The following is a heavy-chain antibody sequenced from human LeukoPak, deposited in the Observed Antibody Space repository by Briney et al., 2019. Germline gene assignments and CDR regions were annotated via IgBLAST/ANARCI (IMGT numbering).Heavy chain of an antibody. V-gene: IGHV3-48*01. CDR2: ISSSSSTI. D-gene: IGHD3-10*01. Sequence: PGGCLRLSCAASGFTFSSYSMNWVRQAPGKGLEWVSYISSSSSTIYYADSVKGRFTISRDNAKNSLYLQMNSLRAEDTAVYYCRGGAGDYFDYWGQGTLVTVSS. J-gene: IGHJ4*02. CDR1: GFTFSSYS. CDR3: RGGAGDYFDY.